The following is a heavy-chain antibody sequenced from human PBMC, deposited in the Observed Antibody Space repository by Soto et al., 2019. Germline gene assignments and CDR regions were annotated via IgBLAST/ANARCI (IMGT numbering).Heavy chain of an antibody. Sequence: GASVKVSCKASGYTFTSYAMHWVRQAPGQRLEWMGWINAGNGNTKYSQKFQGRVTITRDTSASTAYMELSSLRSEDTTVYYCARGITLPTPLDYWGQGTLVTVSS. CDR1: GYTFTSYA. CDR3: ARGITLPTPLDY. J-gene: IGHJ4*02. CDR2: INAGNGNT. V-gene: IGHV1-3*01. D-gene: IGHD1-20*01.